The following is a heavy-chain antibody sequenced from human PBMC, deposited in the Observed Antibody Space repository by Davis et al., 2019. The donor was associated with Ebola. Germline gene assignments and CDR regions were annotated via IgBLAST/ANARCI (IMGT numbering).Heavy chain of an antibody. CDR2: VFDSGST. D-gene: IGHD2-15*01. Sequence: SETLSLTCAAYGGSFSGYYWSWIRQSPGKGLDWIGEVFDSGSTNYNPSLGSRVTISVDTSKNQFSLKLSSVTAADTAVYYCARECSDGVHWWFDPWGQGTLVTASS. V-gene: IGHV4-34*12. J-gene: IGHJ5*02. CDR3: ARECSDGVHWWFDP. CDR1: GGSFSGYY.